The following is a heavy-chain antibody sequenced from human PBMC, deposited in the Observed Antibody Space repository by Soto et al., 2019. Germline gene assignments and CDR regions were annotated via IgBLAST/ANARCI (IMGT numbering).Heavy chain of an antibody. CDR3: ARDYDFWSGYHFPYYYYGIDV. CDR1: GYTFTSYG. J-gene: IGHJ6*02. V-gene: IGHV1-18*01. Sequence: ASVMVPCKASGYTFTSYGISWVRQAPGQGLEWMGWISAYNGNTNYAQKLQGRVTMTTDTSTSTAYMELRSMRYDDTAVYYCARDYDFWSGYHFPYYYYGIDVWGQGTTVTVPS. D-gene: IGHD3-3*01. CDR2: ISAYNGNT.